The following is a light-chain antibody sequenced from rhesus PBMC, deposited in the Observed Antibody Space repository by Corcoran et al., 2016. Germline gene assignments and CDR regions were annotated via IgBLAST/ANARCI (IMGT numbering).Light chain of an antibody. V-gene: IGKV1-25*01. CDR1: QGITND. Sequence: DIQMTQSPSSLSASVGDRVTITCRASQGITNDLAWYQQKTGETPKLLIYEASSLQSGIPSRFSGSGSWTDFHLTISSLQPEDFATYYCQHYYSTPWTFGQGTKVEIK. CDR3: QHYYSTPWT. CDR2: EAS. J-gene: IGKJ1*01.